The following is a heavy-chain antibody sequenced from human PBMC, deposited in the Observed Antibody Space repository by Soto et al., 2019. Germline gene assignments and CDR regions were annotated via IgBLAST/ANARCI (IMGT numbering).Heavy chain of an antibody. CDR1: GYTFTRYG. J-gene: IGHJ5*02. V-gene: IGHV1-18*01. CDR2: ISAYNGNT. CDR3: ARSAPITGPLVIFWFDP. D-gene: IGHD1-20*01. Sequence: ASVQVSCKASGYTFTRYGISCVRQSPGQGLEKMGWISAYNGNTNYAQKQQGRVTMTTDTSTSTSYMELRSLRSDDTAVYFCARSAPITGPLVIFWFDPWGQGSLVTVSS.